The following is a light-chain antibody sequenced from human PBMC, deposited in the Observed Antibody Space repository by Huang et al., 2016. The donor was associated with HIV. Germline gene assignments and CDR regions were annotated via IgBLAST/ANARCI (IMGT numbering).Light chain of an antibody. CDR2: LGS. J-gene: IGKJ5*01. CDR1: QSLLHTNGYNY. CDR3: MPALQTPRT. Sequence: DIVMTQSPLSLPVTPGEPASISCRSSQSLLHTNGYNYLDWYLPKPGQSPQLLIYLGSSWASGVPDRFSCSGSFVDFTLKISIVEAEDVGVYYCMPALQTPRTFGQGTRLDIK. V-gene: IGKV2-28*01.